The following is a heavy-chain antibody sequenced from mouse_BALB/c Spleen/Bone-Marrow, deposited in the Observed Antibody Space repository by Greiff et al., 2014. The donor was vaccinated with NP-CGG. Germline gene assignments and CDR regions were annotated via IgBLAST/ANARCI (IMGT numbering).Heavy chain of an antibody. CDR3: TREEDYDGNYKFAY. Sequence: EVQRVESGGDLVKPGGSLKLSCAASGFTFSTYIMSWVRQTPEKRLEWVATISSGGRYIFYPDSVKGRFTLSRDNAKNTLYLQMSSLRSDDTAMYYCTREEDYDGNYKFAYWGQGTLLTVSA. D-gene: IGHD2-3*01. CDR1: GFTFSTYI. CDR2: ISSGGRYI. V-gene: IGHV5-6-4*01. J-gene: IGHJ3*01.